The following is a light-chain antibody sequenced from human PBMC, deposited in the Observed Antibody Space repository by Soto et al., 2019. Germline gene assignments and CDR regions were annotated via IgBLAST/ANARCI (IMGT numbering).Light chain of an antibody. CDR3: QYTYSTPWT. CDR2: AAS. CDR1: QTISSY. J-gene: IGKJ1*01. V-gene: IGKV1-39*01. Sequence: DIQMTQSPSSLSASVGDRVTITCRASQTISSYLNWYQQKPGKAPKLLIYAASSLQSGVPSRFSGSGSGTYFTLTISSLQPEDFATYYCQYTYSTPWTFGQGTKVEIK.